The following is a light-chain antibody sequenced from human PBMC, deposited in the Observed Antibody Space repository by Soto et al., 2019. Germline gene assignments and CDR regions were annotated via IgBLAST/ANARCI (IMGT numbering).Light chain of an antibody. CDR3: QQSHSGIA. CDR1: QSIYIY. V-gene: IGKV1-39*01. CDR2: AAS. Sequence: DIQMTQSPSSLSASIGARLTITCRASQSIYIYLNWYQQKAGXTPXXLIYAASSLQRGVPSTFSGGGSGTDFTLTISSLQPEDFATDYCQQSHSGIAFGQGTRLEIK. J-gene: IGKJ5*01.